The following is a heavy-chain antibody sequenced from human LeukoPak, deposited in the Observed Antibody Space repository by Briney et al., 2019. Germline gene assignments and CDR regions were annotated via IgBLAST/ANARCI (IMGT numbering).Heavy chain of an antibody. D-gene: IGHD2-2*01. CDR3: AGGAVVPAAMSPYYYYGMDV. J-gene: IGHJ6*02. V-gene: IGHV1-8*01. Sequence: EASVKVSCTASGYTFTSYDINWVRQATGQGLEWMGWMNPNSGNTGYAQKFQGRVTMTRNTSLSTAYMELSSLRSEDTAVYYCAGGAVVPAAMSPYYYYGMDVWGQGTTVTVSS. CDR1: GYTFTSYD. CDR2: MNPNSGNT.